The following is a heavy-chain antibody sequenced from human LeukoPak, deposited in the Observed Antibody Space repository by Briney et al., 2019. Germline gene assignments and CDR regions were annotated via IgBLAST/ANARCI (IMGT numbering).Heavy chain of an antibody. Sequence: SETLSLTCTVSGGSISNYYWSWIRQPPGKGLEWIASFYHSGSTNYNPSYSPSLKSRVTISVDTSKNQFSLKLTSVTAADTAVYYCARHPPRGDGGLPFDYWGQGTLVTVSS. V-gene: IGHV4-59*01. J-gene: IGHJ4*02. D-gene: IGHD4-17*01. CDR1: GGSISNYY. CDR2: FYHSGST. CDR3: ARHPPRGDGGLPFDY.